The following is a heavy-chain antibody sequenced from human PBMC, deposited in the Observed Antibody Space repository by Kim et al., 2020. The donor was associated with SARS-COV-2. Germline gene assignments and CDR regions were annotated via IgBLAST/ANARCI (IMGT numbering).Heavy chain of an antibody. Sequence: GESLKISCKGSGYSFANYCISWVRQMPGKGLEWMGRVDPSDSNIKYSPSFEGHVSISADKSLNTAYLYWSSLKASDTAMYYCARHSNDDSSAYRDNWFDPWGQGTLVTVSS. D-gene: IGHD3-22*01. J-gene: IGHJ5*02. CDR3: ARHSNDDSSAYRDNWFDP. CDR2: VDPSDSNI. CDR1: GYSFANYC. V-gene: IGHV5-10-1*01.